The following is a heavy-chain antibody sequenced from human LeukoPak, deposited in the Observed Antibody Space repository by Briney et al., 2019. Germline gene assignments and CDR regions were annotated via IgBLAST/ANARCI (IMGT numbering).Heavy chain of an antibody. J-gene: IGHJ6*02. CDR1: GGSISSSSYY. Sequence: PSETLSLTCTVSGGSISSSSYYWGWIRQPPGKGLEWIGSIYYSGSTYYNPSLKSRVTISVDTSKNQFSLKLSSVTAADTAVYYCARGPSDYYDSSGQGDYGMDVWGQGTTVTVSS. D-gene: IGHD3-22*01. CDR2: IYYSGST. CDR3: ARGPSDYYDSSGQGDYGMDV. V-gene: IGHV4-39*07.